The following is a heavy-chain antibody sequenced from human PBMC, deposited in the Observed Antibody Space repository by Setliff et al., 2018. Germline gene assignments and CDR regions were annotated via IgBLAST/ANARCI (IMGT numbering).Heavy chain of an antibody. Sequence: PSETPSLTCRVSGDSISDYHWSWIRQPPGQGLEWIGYIYSSGRTNYNPSLKSRVSLSLDTSKNQFSLDLSSVTPADTAVYYCARELGLRAPFDFWGQGILVTVSS. D-gene: IGHD4-17*01. CDR2: IYSSGRT. V-gene: IGHV4-59*01. J-gene: IGHJ4*02. CDR3: ARELGLRAPFDF. CDR1: GDSISDYH.